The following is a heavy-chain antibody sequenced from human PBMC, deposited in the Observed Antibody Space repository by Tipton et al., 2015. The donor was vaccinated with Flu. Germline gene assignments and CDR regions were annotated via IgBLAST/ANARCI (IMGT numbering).Heavy chain of an antibody. J-gene: IGHJ4*02. D-gene: IGHD6-19*01. V-gene: IGHV3-23*01. CDR1: GFTFSRYG. Sequence: AVSGFTFSRYGMGWVRQAPGKGLEWVSGFSASARTTYFADSVKGRFTISRDNFKNTLYLQMNSVRAEDTAVYYCAKVIPELVAGLDYWGQGTLVTVSS. CDR3: AKVIPELVAGLDY. CDR2: FSASARTT.